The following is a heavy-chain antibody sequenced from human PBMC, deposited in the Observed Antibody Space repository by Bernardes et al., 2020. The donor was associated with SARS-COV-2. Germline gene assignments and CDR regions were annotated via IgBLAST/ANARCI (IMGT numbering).Heavy chain of an antibody. V-gene: IGHV3-15*01. Sequence: GGSLRLSCAASGFTFSDYYMSWIRQAPGKGLEWVGRIKSTTDGCTTDYAAPVKGRFTISRDDSKNTLYLQMNSLKTEDTAVYYCTTIYYDFWGGYYGGGMDVWGQGTTVTVSS. CDR2: IKSTTDGCTT. CDR3: TTIYYDFWGGYYGGGMDV. D-gene: IGHD3-3*01. CDR1: GFTFSDYY. J-gene: IGHJ6*02.